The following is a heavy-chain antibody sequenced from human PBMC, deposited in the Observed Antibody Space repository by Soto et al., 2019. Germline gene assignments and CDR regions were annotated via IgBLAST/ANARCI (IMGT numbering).Heavy chain of an antibody. V-gene: IGHV4-39*07. CDR3: ARDYGSGRYAYYYYGMDV. J-gene: IGHJ6*02. CDR2: IYHSGRT. D-gene: IGHD3-10*01. Sequence: PSETLSLTCIVSGESISSSSYYWGWIRQPPGKGLEWIGSIYHSGRTYYNPSLKSRVTISVDKSKNQFSLKLSSVTAADTAGYYGARDYGSGRYAYYYYGMDVWGQGTTVT. CDR1: GESISSSSYY.